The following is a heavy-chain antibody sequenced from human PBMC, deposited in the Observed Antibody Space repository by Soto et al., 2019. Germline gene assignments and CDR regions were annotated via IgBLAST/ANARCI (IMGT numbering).Heavy chain of an antibody. D-gene: IGHD2-15*01. J-gene: IGHJ6*02. CDR1: GYTFTSYG. CDR2: ISAYNGNT. V-gene: IGHV1-18*01. CDR3: ARDGSLVVVAATYYYYYGMDV. Sequence: ASVKVSGTASGYTFTSYGISCVRQAPGQGLEWMGWISAYNGNTNYAQKLQGRVTMTTDTSTSTAYMELRSLRSDDTAVYYCARDGSLVVVAATYYYYYGMDVWGQGTTVTVSS.